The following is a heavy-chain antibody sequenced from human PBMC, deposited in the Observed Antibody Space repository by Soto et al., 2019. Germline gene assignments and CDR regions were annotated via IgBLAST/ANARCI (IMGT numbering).Heavy chain of an antibody. CDR2: ISYDGSNK. J-gene: IGHJ6*02. CDR3: ARVYYYYGSGSGGMDV. D-gene: IGHD3-10*01. Sequence: QVQLVESGGGVVQPGRSLRLSCAASGFTFSSYAMHWVRQAPGKGLEWVAVISYDGSNKYYADSVKGRFTISRDNSKNTLYLQMNSLRAEDTAVYYSARVYYYYGSGSGGMDVWGQGTTVTVSS. CDR1: GFTFSSYA. V-gene: IGHV3-30-3*01.